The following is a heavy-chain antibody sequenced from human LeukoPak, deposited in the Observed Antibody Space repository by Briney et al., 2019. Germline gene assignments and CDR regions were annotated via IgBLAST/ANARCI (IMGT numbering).Heavy chain of an antibody. Sequence: GASVKVSCKASGYTFTSYGISWVRQAPGQGLEWMGWISAYNGNTNYAQKLRGRVTMTTDTSTSTAYMELRSLRSDDTAVYYCARDMPVRDYYDSSGYYSSDYWGQGTLVTVSS. V-gene: IGHV1-18*01. CDR1: GYTFTSYG. CDR3: ARDMPVRDYYDSSGYYSSDY. CDR2: ISAYNGNT. D-gene: IGHD3-22*01. J-gene: IGHJ4*02.